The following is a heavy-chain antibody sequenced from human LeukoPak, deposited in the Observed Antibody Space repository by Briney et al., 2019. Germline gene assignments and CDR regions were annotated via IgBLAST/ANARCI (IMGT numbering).Heavy chain of an antibody. D-gene: IGHD5-12*01. Sequence: GESLKISCKGSEYTFTNYWIAWVRQMPGKGLEWMGIIYPGDSDTKYSPSFQGRVTISADTSITTAFLQWSSLKASDTAVYYCAVAYRDYDHFDYWGQGTLVTVSS. CDR3: AVAYRDYDHFDY. J-gene: IGHJ4*02. CDR1: EYTFTNYW. CDR2: IYPGDSDT. V-gene: IGHV5-51*01.